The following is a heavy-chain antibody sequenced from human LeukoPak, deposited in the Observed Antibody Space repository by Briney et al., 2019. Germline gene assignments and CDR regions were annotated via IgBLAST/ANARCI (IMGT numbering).Heavy chain of an antibody. CDR1: GYTLTSYA. V-gene: IGHV1-3*03. J-gene: IGHJ4*02. D-gene: IGHD6-19*01. Sequence: ASAKVSCKASGYTLTSYAMHCGRQAPGQRGEWMGWINAGNGNTKYSQEFQGRVTTTRDTSASTAYMELSSLRSEDMAVYYCARVVKYRSGPLTDLLPYYFDYWGQGTLVTVSS. CDR3: ARVVKYRSGPLTDLLPYYFDY. CDR2: INAGNGNT.